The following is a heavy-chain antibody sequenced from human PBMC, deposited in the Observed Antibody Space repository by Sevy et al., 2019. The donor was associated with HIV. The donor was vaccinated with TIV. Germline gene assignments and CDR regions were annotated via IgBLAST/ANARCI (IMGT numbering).Heavy chain of an antibody. D-gene: IGHD3-22*01. CDR2: IYSGGST. V-gene: IGHV3-66*01. CDR1: TFSVTDNY. CDR3: ARDRYYDASGYYYYYYGLDV. J-gene: IGHJ6*02. Sequence: GGSLRLSCAASTFSVTDNYMSWVRQAPGKGLEWVSTIYSGGSTFYADSVKGGFTISKDNSKNTLYLQMNSLRAEDTAVYYCARDRYYDASGYYYYYYGLDVWGQGTTVTVSS.